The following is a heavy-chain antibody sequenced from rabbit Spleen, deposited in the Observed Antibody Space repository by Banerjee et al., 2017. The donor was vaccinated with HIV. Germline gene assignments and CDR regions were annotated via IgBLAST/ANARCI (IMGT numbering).Heavy chain of an antibody. CDR3: ARDLVAVIGWNFSL. CDR2: IYAGTIGST. V-gene: IGHV1S40*01. Sequence: QQLVESGGGLVKPGASLTLTCKASGFSFSSGYDMCWVRQAPGKGLEWIACIYAGTIGSTYSASWARGRFTCSKTSSTTVTLQMTSLTAADTATYFCARDLVAVIGWNFSLWGQGTLVTVS. D-gene: IGHD1-1*01. J-gene: IGHJ4*01. CDR1: GFSFSSGYD.